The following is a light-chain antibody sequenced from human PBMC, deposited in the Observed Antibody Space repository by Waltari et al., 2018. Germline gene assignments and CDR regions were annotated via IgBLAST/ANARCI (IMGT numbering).Light chain of an antibody. Sequence: SYVLTQPPSVSVAPGQTARISCGGSDIGSKSVHWYQQKPGQAPELVVYDNGDRPAGNPERFSGSNSGYAATLTISSVEAGDEADYYCQVWESTSDHRVFGGGTKLTVL. CDR3: QVWESTSDHRV. J-gene: IGLJ3*02. V-gene: IGLV3-21*02. CDR2: DNG. CDR1: DIGSKS.